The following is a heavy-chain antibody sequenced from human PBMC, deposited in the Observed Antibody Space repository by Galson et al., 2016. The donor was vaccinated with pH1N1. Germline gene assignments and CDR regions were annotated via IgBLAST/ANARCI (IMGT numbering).Heavy chain of an antibody. CDR3: ARVQWFGDPAGFDY. CDR2: IIAIFGTT. CDR1: GGIFRSHA. J-gene: IGHJ4*02. V-gene: IGHV1-69*13. Sequence: SVKVSCKVSGGIFRSHAISWVRQAPGQGLEWMGGIIAIFGTTDYAQKFQGRFTITADEPTSTVYLQMDSLRSEDTAIYYCARVQWFGDPAGFDYWGPGTLVTVSS. D-gene: IGHD3-10*01.